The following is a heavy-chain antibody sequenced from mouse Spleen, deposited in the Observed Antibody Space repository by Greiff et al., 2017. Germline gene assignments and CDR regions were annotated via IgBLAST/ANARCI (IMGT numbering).Heavy chain of an antibody. V-gene: IGHV1-64*01. CDR1: GYTFTSYW. D-gene: IGHD2-3*01. CDR3: ARGIYDGYYDAMDY. J-gene: IGHJ4*01. Sequence: QVQLQQPGAELVKPGASVKLSCKASGYTFTSYWTHWVKQRPGQGLEWIGMIHPNSGSTNYNEKFKSKATLTVDKSSSTAYMQLSSLTSEDSAVYYCARGIYDGYYDAMDYWGQGTSVTVSS. CDR2: IHPNSGST.